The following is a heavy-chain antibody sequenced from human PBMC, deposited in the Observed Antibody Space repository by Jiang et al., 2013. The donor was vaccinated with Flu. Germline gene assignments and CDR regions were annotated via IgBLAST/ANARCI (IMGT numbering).Heavy chain of an antibody. V-gene: IGHV3-7*03. CDR3: ARDDPHNWYEY. CDR2: IRADGGAT. Sequence: SGGGLVQPGGSLRLSCAASGFSFSSYWMTWVRQAPGKGLEWLASIRADGGATYYVGSVKGRFTISRDNAQKSLFLQMNSLRGEDTATYYCARDDPHNWYEYWGQGTAVTVSS. CDR1: GFSFSSYW. J-gene: IGHJ5*01.